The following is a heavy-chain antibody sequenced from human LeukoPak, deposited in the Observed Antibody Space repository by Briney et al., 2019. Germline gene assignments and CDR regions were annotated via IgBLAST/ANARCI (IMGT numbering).Heavy chain of an antibody. V-gene: IGHV4-34*01. CDR2: INHSGST. Sequence: SETLSLTCAVYGGSFSGYYWSWIRQPPGKGLEWIGEINHSGSTNYNPSLKSRVTISVDTSKNQFSLKLSSVTAADTAEYYCARGGRRAMAISEALYGMDVWGQGTTVTVSS. J-gene: IGHJ6*02. CDR1: GGSFSGYY. CDR3: ARGGRRAMAISEALYGMDV. D-gene: IGHD5-18*01.